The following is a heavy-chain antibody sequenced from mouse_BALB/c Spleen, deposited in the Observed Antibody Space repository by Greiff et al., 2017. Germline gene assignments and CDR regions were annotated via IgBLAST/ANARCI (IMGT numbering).Heavy chain of an antibody. CDR1: GFTFTDYY. CDR3: ARGPSFAY. Sequence: DVMLVESGGGLVQPGGSLRLSCATSGFTFTDYYMSWVRQPPGKALEWLGFIRNKANGYTTEYSASVKGRFTISRDNSQSILYLQMNTLRAEDSATYYCARGPSFAYWGQGTLVTVSA. V-gene: IGHV7-3*02. CDR2: IRNKANGYTT. J-gene: IGHJ3*01.